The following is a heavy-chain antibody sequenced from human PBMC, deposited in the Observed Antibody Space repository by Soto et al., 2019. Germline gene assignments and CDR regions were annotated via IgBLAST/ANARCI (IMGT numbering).Heavy chain of an antibody. CDR1: GFTFSNYA. J-gene: IGHJ4*02. D-gene: IGHD2-2*01. CDR3: VRDLGCISTSCHAHFDF. V-gene: IGHV3-64*04. CDR2: ISSNGGGT. Sequence: GGSLRLSCSASGFTFSNYAMHWVRQAPGKGLEYVSAISSNGGGTYYADSVKGRFTISRDNSKKSVYLQMNSLRDEDTAVYYCVRDLGCISTSCHAHFDFWGQGTLVTVSS.